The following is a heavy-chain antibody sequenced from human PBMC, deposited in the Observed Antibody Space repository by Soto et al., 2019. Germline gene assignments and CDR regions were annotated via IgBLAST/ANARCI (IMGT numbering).Heavy chain of an antibody. V-gene: IGHV3-30*18. D-gene: IGHD3-10*01. Sequence: QVQLVESGGGVVQTGRSLRLSCAASGFTFSSYGMHWVRQAPGKGLEWVAVISYDGSNKYYADSVKGRFTISRDNSKNTLYLQMNSLRAEDTAVYYCAKDLSQVRFDPWGQGTLVTVSS. J-gene: IGHJ5*02. CDR2: ISYDGSNK. CDR3: AKDLSQVRFDP. CDR1: GFTFSSYG.